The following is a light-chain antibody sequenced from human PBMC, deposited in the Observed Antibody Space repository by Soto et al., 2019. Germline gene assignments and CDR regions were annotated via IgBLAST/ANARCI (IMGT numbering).Light chain of an antibody. CDR1: QAISTW. Sequence: DIQMTQSPSSVSASVGDRVIITCRASQAISTWLAWYQQKPGKAPEVLIYGASTLQSGVPSRFSGRGSGTDFTLTISSLQLEDSGTYYCQQANPSPPWTFGQGTKVEIK. V-gene: IGKV1-12*01. J-gene: IGKJ1*01. CDR2: GAS. CDR3: QQANPSPPWT.